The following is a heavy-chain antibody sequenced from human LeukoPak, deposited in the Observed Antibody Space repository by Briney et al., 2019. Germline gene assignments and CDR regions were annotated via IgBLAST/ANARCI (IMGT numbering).Heavy chain of an antibody. Sequence: GGSLRLSCAASGFTFSSYAMHWVRQAPGKGLEWVAVISYDGSNKYYADSVKGRFTISRDNSKNTLYLQMNSLRAEDTAVYYCARDHTRPVAGYYFEYWGQGTLVTVSS. CDR2: ISYDGSNK. D-gene: IGHD6-19*01. CDR3: ARDHTRPVAGYYFEY. CDR1: GFTFSSYA. V-gene: IGHV3-30-3*01. J-gene: IGHJ4*02.